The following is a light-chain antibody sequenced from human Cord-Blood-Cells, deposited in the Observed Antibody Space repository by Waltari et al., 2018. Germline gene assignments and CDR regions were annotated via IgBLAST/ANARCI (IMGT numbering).Light chain of an antibody. CDR1: SSNIGRTT. V-gene: IGLV1-44*01. CDR3: AAWDDSLNGWV. CDR2: SNN. Sequence: QSVLTQPPSASGTPGQRVTIPCSGSSSNIGRTTVNWYQQLPGTAPKLLIYSNNQRPSGVPDRFSGSKSGTSASLAISGLQSEDEADYYCAAWDDSLNGWVFGGGTKLTVL. J-gene: IGLJ3*02.